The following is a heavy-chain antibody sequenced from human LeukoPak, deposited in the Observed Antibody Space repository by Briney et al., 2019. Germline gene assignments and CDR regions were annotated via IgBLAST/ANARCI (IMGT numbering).Heavy chain of an antibody. V-gene: IGHV4-39*01. Sequence: SETLSLTCTVSGGSISSSSYYWGWIRQPPGKGLEWIGSIYYSGSTYYNPSLKSRVTISVDTSKNQFSLKLSSVTAADTAVYYCATRGAATGGAFDIWGQGTMVTVSS. D-gene: IGHD6-13*01. J-gene: IGHJ3*02. CDR1: GGSISSSSYY. CDR2: IYYSGST. CDR3: ATRGAATGGAFDI.